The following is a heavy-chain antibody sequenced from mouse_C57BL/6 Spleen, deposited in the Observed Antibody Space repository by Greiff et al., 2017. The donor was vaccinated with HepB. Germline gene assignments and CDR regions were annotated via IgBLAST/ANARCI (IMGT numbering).Heavy chain of an antibody. D-gene: IGHD2-3*01. Sequence: QVQLKESGAELVKPGASVKISCKASGYAFSSYWMNWVKQRPGKGLEWIGQIYPGDGDTNYNGKFKGKATLTADKSSSTAYMQLSSLTSEDSAVYFCATREIYDGFYGGYWGQGTTLTVSS. CDR1: GYAFSSYW. CDR3: ATREIYDGFYGGY. CDR2: IYPGDGDT. J-gene: IGHJ2*01. V-gene: IGHV1-80*01.